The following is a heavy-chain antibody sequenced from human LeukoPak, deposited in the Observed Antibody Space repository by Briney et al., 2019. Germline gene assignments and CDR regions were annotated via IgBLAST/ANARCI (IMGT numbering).Heavy chain of an antibody. CDR3: ARQPITYYYDSSGYYDY. D-gene: IGHD3-22*01. CDR2: IIPIFGTA. CDR1: GGTFSSYA. V-gene: IGHV1-69*13. Sequence: ASVKVSCKASGGTFSSYAISWVRQAPGLGLEWMGGIIPIFGTANYAQKFQGRVTITADESTSTAYMELSSLRSEDTAVYYCARQPITYYYDSSGYYDYWGQGTLVTVSS. J-gene: IGHJ4*02.